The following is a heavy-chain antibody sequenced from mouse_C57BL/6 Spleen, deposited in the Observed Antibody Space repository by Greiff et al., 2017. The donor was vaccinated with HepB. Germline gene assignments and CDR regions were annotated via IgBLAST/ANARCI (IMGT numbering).Heavy chain of an antibody. CDR2: IDPETGGT. V-gene: IGHV1-15*01. D-gene: IGHD1-1*01. J-gene: IGHJ2*01. CDR1: GYTFTDYE. Sequence: VQLQQSGAELVRPGASVTLSCKASGYTFTDYEMHWVKQTPVHGLEWIGAIDPETGGTAYNQKFKGKAILTADTSSSTAYMELRSLTSEDSAVYYCTSYVATPDYWGQGTTLTVSS. CDR3: TSYVATPDY.